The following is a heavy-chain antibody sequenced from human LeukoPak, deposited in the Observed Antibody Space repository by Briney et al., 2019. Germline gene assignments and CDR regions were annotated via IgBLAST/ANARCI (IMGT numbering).Heavy chain of an antibody. CDR1: GGSISSGSYY. D-gene: IGHD3-16*02. CDR3: ARDTITFGGVIAQYYFDY. Sequence: PSQTLSLTCTVSGGSISSGSYYWSWIRQPAGKGQEWIGRIYTSGSTNYNPSLKSRVTISVDTSKNQFSLKLSSVTAADTAVYYCARDTITFGGVIAQYYFDYWGQGTLVTVSS. CDR2: IYTSGST. J-gene: IGHJ4*02. V-gene: IGHV4-61*02.